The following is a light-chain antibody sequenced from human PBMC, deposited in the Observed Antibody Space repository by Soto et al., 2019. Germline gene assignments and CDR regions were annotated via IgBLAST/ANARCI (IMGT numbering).Light chain of an antibody. CDR3: QQYGSSRVT. V-gene: IGKV3-20*01. CDR2: GAS. Sequence: EIVLTQSPGTLSLSPGERATLSCRTSQSTTNNYLAWYQQKPGQAPRLLIYGASSRATGIPDRFSGSGSGTDFTLTISRLEPEDFAVYYCQQYGSSRVTFGGGTKVDIK. J-gene: IGKJ4*01. CDR1: QSTTNNY.